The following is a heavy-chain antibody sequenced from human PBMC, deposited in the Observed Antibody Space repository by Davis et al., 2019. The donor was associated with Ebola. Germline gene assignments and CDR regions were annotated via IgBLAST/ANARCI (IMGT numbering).Heavy chain of an antibody. D-gene: IGHD4-17*01. CDR2: IYYSGST. CDR3: ATATVTPDYYYYGMDV. V-gene: IGHV4-59*01. Sequence: PSETLSLTCTVSGGSISSYYWSWIRQPPGKGLEWIGYIYYSGSTNYNPSLKSRVTISVDTSKNQFSLKLSSVTAADTAVYYCATATVTPDYYYYGMDVWGQGTTVTVSS. CDR1: GGSISSYY. J-gene: IGHJ6*02.